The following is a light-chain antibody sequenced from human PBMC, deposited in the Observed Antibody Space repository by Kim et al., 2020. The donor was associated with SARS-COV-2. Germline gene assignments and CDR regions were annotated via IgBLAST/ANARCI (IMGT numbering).Light chain of an antibody. CDR2: WAS. CDR1: QSVLYSSNNKNY. CDR3: QQYYSTLSWT. V-gene: IGKV4-1*01. J-gene: IGKJ1*01. Sequence: TINCKSSQSVLYSSNNKNYLAWYQQKPGQPPKLLIYWASTRESGVPDRFSGSGSGTDFTLTISSLQAEDVAVYYCQQYYSTLSWTFGQGTKVDIK.